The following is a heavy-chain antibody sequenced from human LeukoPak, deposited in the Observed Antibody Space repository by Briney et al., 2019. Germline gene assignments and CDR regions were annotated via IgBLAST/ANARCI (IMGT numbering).Heavy chain of an antibody. CDR1: GGTFSNNA. J-gene: IGHJ4*02. CDR3: AGDRTGQYFDF. CDR2: IITILDLT. V-gene: IGHV1-69*04. Sequence: SVKVSCKASGGTFSNNAINWVRQAPGQGLEWMGRIITILDLTNYAEKFQDRVTITADKSTNTAYMELSSLRSEDTAVYYRAGDRTGQYFDFWGQGTLLTVSS. D-gene: IGHD3/OR15-3a*01.